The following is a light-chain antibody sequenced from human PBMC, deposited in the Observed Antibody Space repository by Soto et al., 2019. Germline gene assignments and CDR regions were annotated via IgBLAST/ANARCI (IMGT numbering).Light chain of an antibody. CDR1: SGSVSTNYY. V-gene: IGLV8-61*01. J-gene: IGLJ2*01. CDR2: STN. CDR3: VLYMASGSVV. Sequence: QAVVTQEPSFSVSPGGTVTLTCGLSSGSVSTNYYPSWYQQTPGQAPRTLIYSTNTRSSGVPDRFSGSILGNKAALTITGAQADDESDYYCVLYMASGSVVFGGGTKLTVL.